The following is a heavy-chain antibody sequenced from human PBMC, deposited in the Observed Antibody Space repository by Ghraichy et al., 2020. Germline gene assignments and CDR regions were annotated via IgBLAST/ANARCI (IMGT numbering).Heavy chain of an antibody. CDR2: IYYSGST. V-gene: IGHV4-61*01. CDR1: GGSVSSGSYY. CDR3: AREVITMVRGAPDY. J-gene: IGHJ4*02. Sequence: SETLSLTCTVSGGSVSSGSYYWSWIRQPPGKGLEWIGYIYYSGSTNYNPSLKSRVTISVDTSKNQFSLKLSSVTAADTAVYYCAREVITMVRGAPDYWGQGTLVTVSS. D-gene: IGHD3-10*01.